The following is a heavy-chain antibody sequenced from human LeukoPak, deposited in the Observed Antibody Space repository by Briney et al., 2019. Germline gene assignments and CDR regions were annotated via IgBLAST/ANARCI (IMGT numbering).Heavy chain of an antibody. Sequence: GGSLRLSCAASGFTFSSYWMSWVRQAPEKGLEWVSNINQGGSEKYYVDSVRGRFTISRDNAKNSLYLQMNSLRADDTAVYYCARDVTALDSWGQGTLVTVSS. J-gene: IGHJ4*02. CDR3: ARDVTALDS. CDR1: GFTFSSYW. V-gene: IGHV3-7*01. CDR2: INQGGSEK. D-gene: IGHD2-2*01.